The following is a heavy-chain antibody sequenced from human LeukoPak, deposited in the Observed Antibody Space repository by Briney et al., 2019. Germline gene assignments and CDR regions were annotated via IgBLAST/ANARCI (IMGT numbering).Heavy chain of an antibody. CDR3: ASGGQTTVTPDY. V-gene: IGHV1-3*01. Sequence: ASVKVSCKASGYTFSGYIIHWVRQAPGQRPEWMGWINVGNGNTKYSQKFQGRVTVTRDTSASTAYMELSSLRSKDTAVYYCASGGQTTVTPDYWGQGTLVTVSS. CDR2: INVGNGNT. CDR1: GYTFSGYI. J-gene: IGHJ4*02. D-gene: IGHD4-17*01.